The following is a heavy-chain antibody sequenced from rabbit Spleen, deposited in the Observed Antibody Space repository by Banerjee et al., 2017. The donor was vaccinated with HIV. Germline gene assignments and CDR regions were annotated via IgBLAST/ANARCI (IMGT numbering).Heavy chain of an antibody. Sequence: QEQLVESGGGLVKPEGSLTLTCKASAFSFSDRDVMCWVRQAPGKGLEWIACINAVTGKAVYASWVNGRFTISRTSSTTVTLQMTSLTVADTATYFCARDTGSSFSSYGMDLWGPGTLVTVS. J-gene: IGHJ6*01. D-gene: IGHD8-1*01. CDR3: ARDTGSSFSSYGMDL. CDR2: INAVTGKA. V-gene: IGHV1S45*01. CDR1: AFSFSDRDV.